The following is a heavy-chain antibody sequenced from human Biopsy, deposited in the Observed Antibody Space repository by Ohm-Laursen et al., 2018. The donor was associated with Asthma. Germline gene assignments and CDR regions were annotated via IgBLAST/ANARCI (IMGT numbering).Heavy chain of an antibody. J-gene: IGHJ6*02. CDR1: GDSFSNYA. Sequence: ASVKVSCNASGDSFSNYAISWVRQAPGQGLEWMGGLIPVLGTPDHAQMFEGRVTITADESTSTAYMELSSLSSEDTAVYYCARGYSGSDRIVYYYSGLEVWGQGTAVTVSS. CDR3: ARGYSGSDRIVYYYSGLEV. V-gene: IGHV1-69*13. CDR2: LIPVLGTP. D-gene: IGHD5-12*01.